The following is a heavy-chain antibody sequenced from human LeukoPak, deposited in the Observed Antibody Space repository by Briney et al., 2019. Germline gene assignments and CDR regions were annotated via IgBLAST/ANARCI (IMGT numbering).Heavy chain of an antibody. CDR2: ISYSGAT. V-gene: IGHV4-39*07. CDR1: GGTVTSSTYF. Sequence: KASETLSLTCTLSGGTVTSSTYFWGWIRQPPGKGLEWIGSISYSGATYYNPSLKSRVSMSVHTSKNQFSLKLSSVTAADTAVYYCARDGFYYHYYMDVWGKGTTVTVSS. J-gene: IGHJ6*03. D-gene: IGHD1-14*01. CDR3: ARDGFYYHYYMDV.